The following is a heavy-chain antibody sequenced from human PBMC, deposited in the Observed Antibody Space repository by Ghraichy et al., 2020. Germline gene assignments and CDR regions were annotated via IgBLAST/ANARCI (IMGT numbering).Heavy chain of an antibody. CDR3: ARGGLRYFDWLSTKVEFDP. D-gene: IGHD3-9*01. V-gene: IGHV4-34*01. J-gene: IGHJ5*02. CDR1: GGSFSGYY. CDR2: INHSGST. Sequence: SETLSLTCAVYGGSFSGYYWSWIRQPPGKGLEWIGEINHSGSTNYNPSLKSRVTISVDTSKNQFSLKLSSVTAADTAVYYCARGGLRYFDWLSTKVEFDPWGQGTLVTVSS.